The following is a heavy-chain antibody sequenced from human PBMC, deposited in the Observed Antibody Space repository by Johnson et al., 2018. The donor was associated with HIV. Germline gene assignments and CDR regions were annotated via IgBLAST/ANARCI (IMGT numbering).Heavy chain of an antibody. CDR3: TSTVDRFDWIAVVWVAGHGFDI. CDR1: GFTFSNAW. V-gene: IGHV3-15*01. CDR2: IKSKSDGGTT. Sequence: VQLVESGGGLVKPGGSLTLSCAASGFTFSNAWMNWVRQAPGKGLEWVGRIKSKSDGGTTDYGAPVKGRFTISRDDSKNRVYLQMNSLKPEDTAVYYWTSTVDRFDWIAVVWVAGHGFDIWGHGTMVTVSS. J-gene: IGHJ3*02. D-gene: IGHD3-9*01.